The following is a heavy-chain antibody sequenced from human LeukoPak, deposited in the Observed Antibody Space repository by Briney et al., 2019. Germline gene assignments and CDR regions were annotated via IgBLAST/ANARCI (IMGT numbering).Heavy chain of an antibody. V-gene: IGHV4-34*01. CDR1: GGSSSGYY. CDR3: SRGWYYYYYMDV. CDR2: INQSGST. J-gene: IGHJ6*03. Sequence: PPETLSLTCAVSGGSSSGYYGSWIRPPPGNGLEWIGEINQSGSTNYNPSLKSRVTISADTSKNQFSLKLSSVTAADTAVYYCSRGWYYYYYMDVWGKGTTVTVSS.